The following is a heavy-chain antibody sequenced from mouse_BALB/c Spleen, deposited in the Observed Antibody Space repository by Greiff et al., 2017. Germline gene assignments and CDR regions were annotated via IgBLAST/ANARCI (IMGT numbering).Heavy chain of an antibody. CDR1: GYTFTSYW. CDR2: IYPGSGST. CDR3: TRVRYLYAMDY. Sequence: LQQPGSELVRPGASVKLSCKASGYTFTSYWMHWVKQRPGQGLEWIGNIYPGSGSTNYDEKFKSKATLTVDTSSSTAYMQLSSLTSEDSAVYYCTRVRYLYAMDYWGQGTSVTVSS. V-gene: IGHV1S22*01. J-gene: IGHJ4*01. D-gene: IGHD2-12*01.